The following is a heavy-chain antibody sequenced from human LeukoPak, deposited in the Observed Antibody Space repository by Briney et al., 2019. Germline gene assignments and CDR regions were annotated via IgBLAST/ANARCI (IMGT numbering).Heavy chain of an antibody. D-gene: IGHD1-14*01. CDR2: INAGHGNT. Sequence: ASVKVSCKASGYTFTSYAIQWVRQAPGQRLEWMGWINAGHGNTKYSQKFQGRVTITRDTSASTAYMELSSLRSEDTAVYYCARGAGFAEPLPEYWGQGTLLTISS. V-gene: IGHV1-3*01. J-gene: IGHJ4*02. CDR3: ARGAGFAEPLPEY. CDR1: GYTFTSYA.